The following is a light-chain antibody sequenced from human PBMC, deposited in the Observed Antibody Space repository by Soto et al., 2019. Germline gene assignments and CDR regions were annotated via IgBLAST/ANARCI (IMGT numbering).Light chain of an antibody. CDR3: QQYNNWPPLT. CDR1: QSVSSN. Sequence: EIVMTQSPVTLSVSPGERATLSCMASQSVSSNLAWYQQKLGQAPRLLIYGASTRATGIPARFSGSGSGTEFTLTISSLQSEDFAVYYCQQYNNWPPLTFGGGTKVQIK. J-gene: IGKJ4*01. CDR2: GAS. V-gene: IGKV3-15*01.